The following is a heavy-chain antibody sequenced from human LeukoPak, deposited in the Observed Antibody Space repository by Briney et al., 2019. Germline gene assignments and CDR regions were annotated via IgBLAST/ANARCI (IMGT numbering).Heavy chain of an antibody. CDR1: GFTFSSYE. CDR2: ISSSGSTI. CDR3: ASRDGSSPFH. J-gene: IGHJ4*02. V-gene: IGHV3-48*03. D-gene: IGHD6-6*01. Sequence: PGGSLRLSCAASGFTFSSYEMNWVRQAPGKGPEWVSYISSSGSTIYYADSVKGRFTISRDNAKNSLYLQMNSLRAEDTAVYYCASRDGSSPFHWGQGTLVTVSS.